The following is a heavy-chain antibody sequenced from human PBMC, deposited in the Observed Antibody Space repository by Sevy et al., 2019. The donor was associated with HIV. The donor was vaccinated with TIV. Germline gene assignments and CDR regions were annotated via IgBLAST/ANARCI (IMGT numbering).Heavy chain of an antibody. V-gene: IGHV3-30-3*01. Sequence: GGSLRLSCAASGFTFSSYAMHWVRQAPGKGLEWVAVISYDGSNKYYADSVKGRFTISIDNSKNTLYLQMNSLRAEETAVYYCASEWGATSGDSPRGQGTLVTVSS. CDR3: ASEWGATSGDSP. D-gene: IGHD1-26*01. J-gene: IGHJ4*02. CDR2: ISYDGSNK. CDR1: GFTFSSYA.